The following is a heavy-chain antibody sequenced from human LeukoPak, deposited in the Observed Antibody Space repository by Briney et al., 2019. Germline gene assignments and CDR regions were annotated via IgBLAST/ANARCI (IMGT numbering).Heavy chain of an antibody. J-gene: IGHJ4*02. Sequence: GGSLRLSCAASGFTFSSYGMHWVRQAPGKGLEWVAFIRYDGSNKYYADSVKGRFTVSRDNSKNTLSLQMNSLRAEDTAVYYCAKCMDILTGYLWSLDYWGQGTLVTVSS. D-gene: IGHD3-9*01. V-gene: IGHV3-30*02. CDR2: IRYDGSNK. CDR1: GFTFSSYG. CDR3: AKCMDILTGYLWSLDY.